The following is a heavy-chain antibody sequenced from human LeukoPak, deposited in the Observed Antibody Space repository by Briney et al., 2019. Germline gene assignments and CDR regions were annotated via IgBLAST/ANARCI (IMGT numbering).Heavy chain of an antibody. D-gene: IGHD6-19*01. CDR2: IYHSGST. CDR1: GGSFSGYY. Sequence: PSETLSLTCAVYGGSFSGYYLSWIRQPPGKGLEWIGEIYHSGSTNYNPSPKSRVTISVDTSTNPLSLKLSSVTAADMAVYYCARGKRGSGWYGTYYFDYWGQEPWSPSPQ. V-gene: IGHV4-34*01. J-gene: IGHJ4*01. CDR3: ARGKRGSGWYGTYYFDY.